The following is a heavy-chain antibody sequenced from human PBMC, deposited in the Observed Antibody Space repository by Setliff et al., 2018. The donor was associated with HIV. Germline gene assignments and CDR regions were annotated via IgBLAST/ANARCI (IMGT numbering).Heavy chain of an antibody. CDR2: IRYDGSQK. D-gene: IGHD2-15*01. J-gene: IGHJ6*02. V-gene: IGHV3-30*02. Sequence: PGGSLRLSCVASGFTFSNYGMHWVRQAPGKGLEWVAFIRYDGSQKYYVDSVKGRFTISRDNSKNTLYLQMNSLRVEDTAVYYCAKDVCSGAYCYAYYYYGMDVWGQGTMVTVSS. CDR1: GFTFSNYG. CDR3: AKDVCSGAYCYAYYYYGMDV.